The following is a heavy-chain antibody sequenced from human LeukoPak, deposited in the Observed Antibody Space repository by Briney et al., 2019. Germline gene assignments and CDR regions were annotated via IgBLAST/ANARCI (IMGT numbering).Heavy chain of an antibody. CDR1: GYSFTSYW. CDR2: IYPGDSDT. V-gene: IGHV5-51*01. CDR3: ARPGYCSSTSCYPPDAFDI. J-gene: IGHJ3*02. D-gene: IGHD2-2*01. Sequence: GESLKIPRKGSGYSFTSYWIGWVRQMPGKGLEWMGIIYPGDSDTRYSPSFQGQVTISADKSISTAYLQWSSLKASDTAMYYCARPGYCSSTSCYPPDAFDIWGQGTMVTVSS.